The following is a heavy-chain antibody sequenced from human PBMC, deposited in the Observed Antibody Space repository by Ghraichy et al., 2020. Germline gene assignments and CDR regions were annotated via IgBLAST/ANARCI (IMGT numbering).Heavy chain of an antibody. D-gene: IGHD3-3*01. Sequence: SETLSLTCTVSGGSISSYYWSWIRQPPGKGLEWIGYIYYSGSTNYNPSLKSRVTISVDTSKNQFSLKLSSVTAADTAVYYCARGSYDFWSGYYTTLDYWGQGTLVTVSS. V-gene: IGHV4-59*01. J-gene: IGHJ4*02. CDR2: IYYSGST. CDR3: ARGSYDFWSGYYTTLDY. CDR1: GGSISSYY.